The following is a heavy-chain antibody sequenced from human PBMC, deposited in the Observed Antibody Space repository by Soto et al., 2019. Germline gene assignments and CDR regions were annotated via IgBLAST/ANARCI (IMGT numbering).Heavy chain of an antibody. Sequence: QVQLVQSGAEVKKPGASVKVSCKASGYTFTEYGISWVRQAPGQGLEWMGWITAYNGNTNYAQKVQGRVTMTIDTSTSTAYMEVRSLRSDDTAVYYCAREPYGLGSYSGYWGQGTLVTVSS. J-gene: IGHJ4*02. D-gene: IGHD3-10*01. CDR2: ITAYNGNT. V-gene: IGHV1-18*01. CDR1: GYTFTEYG. CDR3: AREPYGLGSYSGY.